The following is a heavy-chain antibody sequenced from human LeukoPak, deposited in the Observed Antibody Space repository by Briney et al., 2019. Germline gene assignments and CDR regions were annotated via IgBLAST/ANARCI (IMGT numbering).Heavy chain of an antibody. CDR3: ARADYYDSSGYPLH. V-gene: IGHV3-30-3*01. CDR1: GFTFSCYA. D-gene: IGHD3-22*01. CDR2: ISYDGSNK. Sequence: GGSLRLSCAASGFTFSCYAMHWVRQAPGKGLEWVAVISYDGSNKYYADSVKGRFTISRDNSKNTLYLQMNSLRAEDTAVYYCARADYYDSSGYPLHWGQGTLVTVSS. J-gene: IGHJ4*02.